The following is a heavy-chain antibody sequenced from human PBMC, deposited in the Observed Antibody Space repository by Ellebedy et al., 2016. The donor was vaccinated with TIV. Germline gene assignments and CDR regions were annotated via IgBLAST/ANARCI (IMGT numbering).Heavy chain of an antibody. CDR2: IIPIFGTA. D-gene: IGHD3-22*01. V-gene: IGHV1-69*06. CDR1: GYTFTGYY. CDR3: ARADSSGYYGLDY. Sequence: ASVKVSCKASGYTFTGYYMHWVRQAPGQGLEWMGGIIPIFGTANYAQKFQGRVTMTEDTSTDTADMDLSSLRSEDMAVYYCARADSSGYYGLDYWGQGTLVTVSS. J-gene: IGHJ4*02.